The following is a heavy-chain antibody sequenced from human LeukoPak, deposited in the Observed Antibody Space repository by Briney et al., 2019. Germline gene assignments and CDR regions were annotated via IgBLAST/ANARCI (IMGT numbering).Heavy chain of an antibody. D-gene: IGHD1-26*01. CDR1: GGSIRNYF. Sequence: PSETLSLTCTVSGGSIRNYFWSWIRQPPGKGLEWIGYINYSGDTNYNPFLKSRVTISVDTSKNQFSLILNSVTAADTAVYYCARDGGRYRNVAFDFWGQGTVVT. CDR3: ARDGGRYRNVAFDF. J-gene: IGHJ3*01. CDR2: INYSGDT. V-gene: IGHV4-59*01.